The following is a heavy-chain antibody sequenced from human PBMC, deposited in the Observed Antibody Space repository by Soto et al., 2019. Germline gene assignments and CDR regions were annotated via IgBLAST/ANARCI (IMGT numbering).Heavy chain of an antibody. J-gene: IGHJ6*02. CDR3: ARRLYCGADCYSKYYYGMDV. D-gene: IGHD2-21*02. Sequence: QVQLVQSGAAVKKPGSSVKVSCQASGSTFSSYTVSWVRQAPGQGLEWMGRIIPVLGVTNYAPKFKGRVTITADKSKTTAYMELSSLRSGDTAVYYCARRLYCGADCYSKYYYGMDVWGQGTTVTVSS. CDR2: IIPVLGVT. V-gene: IGHV1-69*02. CDR1: GSTFSSYT.